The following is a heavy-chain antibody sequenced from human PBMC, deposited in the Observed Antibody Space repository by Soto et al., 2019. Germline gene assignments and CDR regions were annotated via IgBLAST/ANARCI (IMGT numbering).Heavy chain of an antibody. Sequence: GGSLRLSCAASGFTFSSYAMGWVRQGPGKGLEWVAVVSIGGSTRYADSVRGRFTISRDNSKNTLSLQMNSLTAEDTAVYFCAKRRGAGGHFDYWGQGALVTVSS. CDR2: VSIGGST. J-gene: IGHJ4*02. CDR1: GFTFSSYA. CDR3: AKRRGAGGHFDY. V-gene: IGHV3-23*01. D-gene: IGHD2-15*01.